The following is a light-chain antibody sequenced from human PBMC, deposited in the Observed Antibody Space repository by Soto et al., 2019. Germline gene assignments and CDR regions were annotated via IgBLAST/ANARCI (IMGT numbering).Light chain of an antibody. V-gene: IGLV2-14*01. CDR1: RSDVGGYNY. CDR2: DVS. CDR3: SSYTSSSTL. J-gene: IGLJ1*01. Sequence: TPPSPLSGSPGQSITLSRPGTRSDVGGYNYVSWYQQHPGKAPKLMICDVSNRPSGVSNRFSGSKSGNTASLTISGLQAEDEADYYCSSYTSSSTLFGTGTKVTVL.